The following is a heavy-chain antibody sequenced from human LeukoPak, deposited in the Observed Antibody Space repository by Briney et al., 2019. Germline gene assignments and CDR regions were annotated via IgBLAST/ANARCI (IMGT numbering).Heavy chain of an antibody. CDR2: INPSGGST. J-gene: IGHJ3*02. Sequence: ASVKVSCKASGYTFTSYYMHWVRQAPGQGLEWMGIINPSGGSTSYAQKFQGRVTMTRDTSTSTVYMELSSLRSDDTAVYYCARVVDDILTGYYREDAFDIWGQGTMVTVSS. CDR1: GYTFTSYY. CDR3: ARVVDDILTGYYREDAFDI. D-gene: IGHD3-9*01. V-gene: IGHV1-46*01.